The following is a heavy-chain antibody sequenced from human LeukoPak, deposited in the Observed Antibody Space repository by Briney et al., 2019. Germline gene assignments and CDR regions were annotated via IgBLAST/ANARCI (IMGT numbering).Heavy chain of an antibody. CDR3: AKEYYDILTGPDRYYYYGMDV. CDR2: ISGDGGST. CDR1: GFTFDDYA. J-gene: IGHJ6*02. D-gene: IGHD3-9*01. Sequence: GGSLRLSCAASGFTFDDYAMHWVRQAPGKGLEWVSLISGDGGSTYYADPVKGRFTISRDNSKNSLYLQMNSLRTEDTALYYCAKEYYDILTGPDRYYYYGMDVWGQGTTVTVSS. V-gene: IGHV3-43*02.